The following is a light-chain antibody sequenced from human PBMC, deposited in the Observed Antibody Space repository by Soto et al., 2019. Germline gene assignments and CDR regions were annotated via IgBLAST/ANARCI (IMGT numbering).Light chain of an antibody. CDR3: QPRSNGPPEFT. CDR1: QSVTSY. J-gene: IGKJ2*01. V-gene: IGKV3-11*01. CDR2: DAF. Sequence: EIVLTQSPAYLSLSPGERVTLSCRASQSVTSYLAWYQQKPGQSPRLLISDAFNRATGIPDRFSGSGSGTDFPLTISSLEPEDSAVYYCQPRSNGPPEFTFSQGTRVAIK.